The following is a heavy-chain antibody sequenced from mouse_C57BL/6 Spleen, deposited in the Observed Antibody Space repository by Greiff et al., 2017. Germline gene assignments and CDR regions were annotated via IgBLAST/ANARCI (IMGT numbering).Heavy chain of an antibody. D-gene: IGHD1-1*01. Sequence: QVQLQQPGAELVMPGASVKLSCKASGYTFTSYWMHWVKQRPGQGLEWIGEIDPSDSYTNYNQKFKGKSTLTVDKSSSTAYMQLSSLTSEDSAVYYCARGLREGFADWGQGTLVTVAA. CDR1: GYTFTSYW. J-gene: IGHJ3*01. CDR3: ARGLREGFAD. CDR2: IDPSDSYT. V-gene: IGHV1-69*01.